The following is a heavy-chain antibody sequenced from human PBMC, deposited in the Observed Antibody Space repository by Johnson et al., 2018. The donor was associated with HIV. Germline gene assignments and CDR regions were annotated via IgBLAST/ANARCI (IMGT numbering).Heavy chain of an antibody. V-gene: IGHV3-30*18. CDR1: GFTFSSYD. CDR2: ISYDGSNK. Sequence: QVQLVESGGGVVQPGRSLRLSCAASGFTFSSYDMHWVRQAPGKGLEWVAVISYDGSNKYYADSVKGRFTISRDNSKNTLFLQMNSLRPEDTAVYYCANRRGIGDGTTGSLDIWGQGTMVTVSS. D-gene: IGHD1-1*01. CDR3: ANRRGIGDGTTGSLDI. J-gene: IGHJ3*02.